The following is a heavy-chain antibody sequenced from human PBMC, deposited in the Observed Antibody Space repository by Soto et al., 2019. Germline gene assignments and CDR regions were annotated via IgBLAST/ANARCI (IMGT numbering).Heavy chain of an antibody. J-gene: IGHJ6*02. Sequence: SVKVSCKASGGTFSSYAISWVRQAPGQGLEWMGGIIPIFGTANYAQKFQGRVTITADESTSTAYMELSSLRSEDTAVYSCARDLGPWEYNGMGLWGRGTTVTVSS. V-gene: IGHV1-69*13. CDR3: ARDLGPWEYNGMGL. D-gene: IGHD1-26*01. CDR1: GGTFSSYA. CDR2: IIPIFGTA.